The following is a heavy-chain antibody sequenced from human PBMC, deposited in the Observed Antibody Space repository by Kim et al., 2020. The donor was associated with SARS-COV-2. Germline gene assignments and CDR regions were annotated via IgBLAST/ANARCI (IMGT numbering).Heavy chain of an antibody. J-gene: IGHJ6*02. CDR2: TYYRSKWYN. CDR1: GDSVSSNSAA. CDR3: AREEVPAAMWSYYYYGMDV. Sequence: SQTLSLTCAISGDSVSSNSAAWNWIRQSPSRGLEWLGRTYYRSKWYNDYAVSVKSRITINPDTSKNQFSLQLNSVTPGDTAVYYCAREEVPAAMWSYYYYGMDVWGQGTTVTVSS. D-gene: IGHD2-2*01. V-gene: IGHV6-1*01.